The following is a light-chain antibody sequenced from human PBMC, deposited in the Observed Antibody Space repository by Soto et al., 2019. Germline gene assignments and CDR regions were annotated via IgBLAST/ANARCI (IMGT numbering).Light chain of an antibody. J-gene: IGKJ1*01. CDR3: QHNSNWRPWT. V-gene: IGKV3-15*01. CDR1: QSVSSN. CDR2: GAS. Sequence: EIVMTQSPATLSVSPGERATLSCRASQSVSSNLAWYQQKPGQAPRLLIYGASTRATGIPARFSGSGSGRGFTLTISSLQSEDFAVYYCQHNSNWRPWTFGQGTKVEIK.